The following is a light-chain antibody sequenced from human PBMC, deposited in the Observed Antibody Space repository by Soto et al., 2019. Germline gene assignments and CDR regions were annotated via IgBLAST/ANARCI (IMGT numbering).Light chain of an antibody. CDR1: SSDVGSYNR. CDR2: EVS. J-gene: IGLJ1*01. V-gene: IGLV2-18*02. Sequence: QSVLAQPPSVSVSPGQSVTISCTGTSSDVGSYNRVSWYQQPPGTAPKLMIYEVSNRPSGVPDRFSGSKSGNTASLTISGLQAEDEADYYCSSYTSSSFYVFGTGTKVTVL. CDR3: SSYTSSSFYV.